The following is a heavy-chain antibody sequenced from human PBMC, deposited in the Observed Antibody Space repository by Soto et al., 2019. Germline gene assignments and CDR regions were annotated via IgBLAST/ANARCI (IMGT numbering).Heavy chain of an antibody. D-gene: IGHD2-15*01. J-gene: IGHJ4*02. V-gene: IGHV3-23*01. CDR3: ARGRVVVGAPRGYFEY. CDR2: ISGTGAST. Sequence: PGGSLRLSCAASGFTFSSHAMNWVRQAPGKGLEWGSSISGTGASTYYADSVKGRFTISRDTSKNTLYLQMNSLRAEDTAVYYCARGRVVVGAPRGYFEYWGRGARGAVSS. CDR1: GFTFSSHA.